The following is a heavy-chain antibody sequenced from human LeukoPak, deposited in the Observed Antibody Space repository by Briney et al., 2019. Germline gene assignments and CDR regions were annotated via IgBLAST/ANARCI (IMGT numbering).Heavy chain of an antibody. CDR1: GDSVSNNSTA. V-gene: IGHV6-1*01. Sequence: SQTLSLTFAISGDSVSNNSTAWNWIRQSPSRGLEWLGRTYYRSRWHNDYAGSVKSRIIINSDTSKNQFSLHLNSVTPDDTAMYYCARGYSFASWGQGTLVTVSS. J-gene: IGHJ5*02. D-gene: IGHD4-11*01. CDR3: ARGYSFAS. CDR2: TYYRSRWHN.